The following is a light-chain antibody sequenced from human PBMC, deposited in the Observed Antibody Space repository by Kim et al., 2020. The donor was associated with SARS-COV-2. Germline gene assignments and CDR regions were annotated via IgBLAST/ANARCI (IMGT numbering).Light chain of an antibody. J-gene: IGKJ1*01. CDR2: GAS. CDR3: QQYHNWPRT. CDR1: QSFSSN. V-gene: IGKV3-15*01. Sequence: VSPGERATLSCRASQSFSSNLAWYQQKPGQAPRLLIYGASTRATGIPARFSGSGSGTEFTLTISSLLSEDFAVYYCQQYHNWPRTFGQGTKVDIK.